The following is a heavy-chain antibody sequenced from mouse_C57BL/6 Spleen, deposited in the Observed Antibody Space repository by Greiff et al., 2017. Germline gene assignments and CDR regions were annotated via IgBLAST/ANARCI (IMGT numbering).Heavy chain of an antibody. CDR1: GFTFSSYG. J-gene: IGHJ2*01. V-gene: IGHV5-6*01. CDR3: ARHSTVVAKYYFDY. CDR2: ISSGGSYT. D-gene: IGHD1-1*01. Sequence: EVKLMESGGDLVKPGGSLKLSCAASGFTFSSYGMSWVRQTPDKRLEWVATISSGGSYTYYPDSVKGRFPISRDNAKNTLYLQMSRLKSEDTAMYYCARHSTVVAKYYFDYWGQGTTVTVSS.